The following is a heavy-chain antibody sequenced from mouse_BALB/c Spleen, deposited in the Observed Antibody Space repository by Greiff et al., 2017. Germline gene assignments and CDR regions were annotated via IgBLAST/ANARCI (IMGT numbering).Heavy chain of an antibody. CDR1: GFTFSDYY. CDR2: ISDGGSYT. Sequence: EVKLVESGGGLVKPGGSLKLSCAASGFTFSDYYMYWVRQTPEKRLEWVATISDGGSYTYYPDSVKGRFTISRDNAKNNLYLQMSSLKSEDTAMYYCARGGYDGDFAYWGQGTLVTVSA. J-gene: IGHJ3*01. D-gene: IGHD2-2*01. V-gene: IGHV5-4*02. CDR3: ARGGYDGDFAY.